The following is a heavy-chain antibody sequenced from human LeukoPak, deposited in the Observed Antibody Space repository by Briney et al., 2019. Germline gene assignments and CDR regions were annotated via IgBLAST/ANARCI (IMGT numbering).Heavy chain of an antibody. Sequence: ASVKVSCKVSGYTLTELSMHWVRQAPGKGLEWMGGFDPEDGETIYAQKFQGRVTMTEDTSTDTAYMELSSLRSEDTAVYYCATLGGGYSYGNWFDPWGQGTLVIVSS. CDR1: GYTLTELS. CDR2: FDPEDGET. V-gene: IGHV1-24*01. CDR3: ATLGGGYSYGNWFDP. J-gene: IGHJ5*02. D-gene: IGHD5-18*01.